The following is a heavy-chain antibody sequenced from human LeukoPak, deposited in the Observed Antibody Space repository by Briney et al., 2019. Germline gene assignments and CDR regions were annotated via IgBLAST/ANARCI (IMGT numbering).Heavy chain of an antibody. D-gene: IGHD5-12*01. CDR3: ARADIVATMGYYYMDV. CDR1: GGSISSYY. J-gene: IGHJ6*03. Sequence: SETLSLTCSVSGGSISSYYWSWIRQPPGKGLEWVAYIYYSGSTNYNPSLKSRVTISVDTSKNQFSLKLSSVTAADTAVYYCARADIVATMGYYYMDVWGKGTTVTVSS. V-gene: IGHV4-59*01. CDR2: IYYSGST.